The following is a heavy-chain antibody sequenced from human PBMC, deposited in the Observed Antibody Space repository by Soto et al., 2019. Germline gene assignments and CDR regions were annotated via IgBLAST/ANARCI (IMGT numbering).Heavy chain of an antibody. J-gene: IGHJ4*02. V-gene: IGHV3-23*01. CDR3: AKEKMVVWFGEFSEFDY. D-gene: IGHD3-10*01. Sequence: PWGSLRLSCAASGFTFSSYAMSWVRQAPGKGLEWVSAISGSGGSTYYADSVKGRFTISRDNSKNTLYLQMNSLRAEDTAVYYCAKEKMVVWFGEFSEFDYWGQGTLVTVSS. CDR2: ISGSGGST. CDR1: GFTFSSYA.